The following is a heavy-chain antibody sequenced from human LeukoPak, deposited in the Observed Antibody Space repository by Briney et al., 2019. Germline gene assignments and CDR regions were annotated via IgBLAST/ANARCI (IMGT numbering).Heavy chain of an antibody. J-gene: IGHJ1*01. V-gene: IGHV3-30*03. CDR2: ISYDGSNK. CDR1: GFTFRNYG. CDR3: ARGADILTGYFTQYFQH. D-gene: IGHD3-9*01. Sequence: GGSLRLSCAASGFTFRNYGMRWVRQAPGKGLECVAVISYDGSNKYYADSVKGRFTISRDNSKNTLYLQMNSLRAEDTAVYYCARGADILTGYFTQYFQHWGQGALVTVSS.